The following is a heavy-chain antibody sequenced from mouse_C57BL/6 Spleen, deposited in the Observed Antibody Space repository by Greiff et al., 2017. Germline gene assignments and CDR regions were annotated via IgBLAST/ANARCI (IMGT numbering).Heavy chain of an antibody. D-gene: IGHD2-4*01. V-gene: IGHV2-3*01. J-gene: IGHJ3*01. CDR1: GFSLTSYG. CDR2: IWGDGST. CDR3: AKPRNEYEYDAGAWFAY. Sequence: VKLVESGPGLVAPSQSLSITCTVSGFSLTSYGVSWVRQPPGKGLEWLGVIWGDGSTNYHSALISRLSISKDNSKSQVFLKLNSLQTDDTATYYCAKPRNEYEYDAGAWFAYWGQGTLVTVSA.